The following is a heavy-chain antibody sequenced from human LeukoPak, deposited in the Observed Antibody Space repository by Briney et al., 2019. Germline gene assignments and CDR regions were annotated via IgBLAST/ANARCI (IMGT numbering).Heavy chain of an antibody. J-gene: IGHJ4*02. V-gene: IGHV3-7*03. CDR1: GFTFSNFW. CDR2: IKQDETEK. CDR3: AKTRKILNCGGDCYRDEY. Sequence: GESLRLSCTASGFTFSNFWMGWVRQAPGKGLEWVANIKQDETEKFYLGSVKGRFTISRDNAKNSLYLQMNSLRVEDTALYYCAKTRKILNCGGDCYRDEYWGQGTLVTVSS. D-gene: IGHD2-21*02.